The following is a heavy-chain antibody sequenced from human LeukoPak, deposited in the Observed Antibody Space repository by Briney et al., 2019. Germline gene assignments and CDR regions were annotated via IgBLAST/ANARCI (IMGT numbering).Heavy chain of an antibody. CDR3: ARGRYSGSYLLDY. CDR1: GFTFSRYS. D-gene: IGHD1-26*01. CDR2: ISSSSTYR. V-gene: IGHV3-21*01. Sequence: PGGSLRLSCAASGFTFSRYSMSWVRQAPGKGLEWVSSISSSSTYRYYAASVKGRFTISRDNAKNSLYLQMNSLRAEDTALYYCARGRYSGSYLLDYWGQGTLVTVSS. J-gene: IGHJ4*02.